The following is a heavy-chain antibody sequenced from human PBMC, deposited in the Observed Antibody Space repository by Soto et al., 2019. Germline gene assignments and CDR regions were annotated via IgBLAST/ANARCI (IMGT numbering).Heavy chain of an antibody. CDR3: ARGVGGYYASWSGYYEYLDY. D-gene: IGHD3-3*01. Sequence: PSETLSLTCAVYGGSFSGYYWSWIRQPPGKGLEWIGEINHSGSTNYNPSLKSRVTISVDTSKNQFSLKLSSVTAADTAVYYCARGVGGYYASWSGYYEYLDYWGQGTLLTVSS. J-gene: IGHJ4*02. V-gene: IGHV4-34*01. CDR1: GGSFSGYY. CDR2: INHSGST.